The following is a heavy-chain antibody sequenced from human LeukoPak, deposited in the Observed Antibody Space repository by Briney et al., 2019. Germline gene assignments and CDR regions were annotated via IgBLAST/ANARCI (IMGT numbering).Heavy chain of an antibody. J-gene: IGHJ6*02. CDR2: IYSGGST. CDR1: GFTVSSNY. V-gene: IGHV3-66*01. Sequence: PGGSLRLSCAASGFTVSSNYMSWVRQAPGKGLEWVSVIYSGGSTYYADSVKGRFTISRDNSKNTLYLQMNSLRAEDTAVYYCARRRYGQSSSSHEFYYYYYGMDVWGQGTTVTVSS. D-gene: IGHD6-6*01. CDR3: ARRRYGQSSSSHEFYYYYYGMDV.